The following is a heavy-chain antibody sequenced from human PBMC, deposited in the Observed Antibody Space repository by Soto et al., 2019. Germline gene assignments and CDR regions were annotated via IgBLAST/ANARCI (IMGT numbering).Heavy chain of an antibody. V-gene: IGHV1-69*01. CDR3: ARVSTPIVVGPAATEGFDY. CDR2: IIPIFGTA. D-gene: IGHD2-2*01. J-gene: IGHJ4*02. CDR1: GGTFSSYA. Sequence: QVQLVQSGAEVKKPGSSVKVSCKASGGTFSSYAISWVRQAPGQGLEWMGGIIPIFGTANYAQKFQGRVTITADESTSTAYMELSSLRSEDTAVYYCARVSTPIVVGPAATEGFDYWGQGTLVTVSS.